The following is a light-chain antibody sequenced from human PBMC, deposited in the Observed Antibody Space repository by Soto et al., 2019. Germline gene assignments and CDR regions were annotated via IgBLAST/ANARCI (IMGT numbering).Light chain of an antibody. CDR1: QSVSSY. V-gene: IGKV3-11*01. J-gene: IGKJ4*01. CDR3: QQRSNWPPLLT. CDR2: DAS. Sequence: ALTQSPATLSLSPGERATLSCRASQSVSSYLAWYQQKPGQAPRLLIYDASNRATGIPARFSGSGSGTDFTLTISSLEPEDFAVYYCQQRSNWPPLLTFGGGTKVDIK.